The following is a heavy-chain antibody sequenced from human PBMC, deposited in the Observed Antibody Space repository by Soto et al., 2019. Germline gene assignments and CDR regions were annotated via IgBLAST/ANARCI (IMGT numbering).Heavy chain of an antibody. CDR3: ARVGCWYDAFDI. J-gene: IGHJ3*02. CDR1: GFTFSYYY. D-gene: IGHD6-13*01. Sequence: PGGSLRLSCAASGFTFSYYYMSWIRQAPGKGLEWVSYISSSGSTIYYADSVKGRFTISRDNAKNSLYLHMNSLRAEDTAVYYCARVGCWYDAFDIWGQGTMVTVSS. CDR2: ISSSGSTI. V-gene: IGHV3-11*01.